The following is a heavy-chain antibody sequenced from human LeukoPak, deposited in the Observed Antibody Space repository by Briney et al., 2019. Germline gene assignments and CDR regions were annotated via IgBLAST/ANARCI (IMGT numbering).Heavy chain of an antibody. V-gene: IGHV3-7*01. Sequence: GGSLRLSCAASEFTFNIYWMSWVRQAPGKGLEWVANIKQDGSEKYYVDSVEGRFTISRDNAKNSLYLQMNSLRAEDTAVYYCARVRFLERSQYYFGYWGQGTLVTAS. CDR1: EFTFNIYW. J-gene: IGHJ4*02. CDR2: IKQDGSEK. CDR3: ARVRFLERSQYYFGY. D-gene: IGHD3-3*01.